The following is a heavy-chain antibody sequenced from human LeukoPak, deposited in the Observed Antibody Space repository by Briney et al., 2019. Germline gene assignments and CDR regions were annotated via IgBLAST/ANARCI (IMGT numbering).Heavy chain of an antibody. V-gene: IGHV1-69*04. Sequence: SVTVSCQASVGTFIRYAIRRVRQAPGKLLEWARRIIPILNIANYAQKFQGRVTITADKSTSTAYMELSSLRSEDTAVYYCARGYRHYGDYDLFVSPTYGMDVWGQGTTVTVSS. CDR2: IIPILNIA. CDR1: VGTFIRYA. CDR3: ARGYRHYGDYDLFVSPTYGMDV. D-gene: IGHD4-17*01. J-gene: IGHJ6*02.